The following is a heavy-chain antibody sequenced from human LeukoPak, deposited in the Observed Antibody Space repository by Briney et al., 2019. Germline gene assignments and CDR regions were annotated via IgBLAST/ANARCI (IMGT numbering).Heavy chain of an antibody. V-gene: IGHV4-59*12. Sequence: SETLSLTCTVSGGSISSYYWSWIRQPPGKGLEWIGYVYYSGSTNYNPSLKSRVTISVDTSKNQFSLKLCSVTAADTAVYYCARGDDDFNDPFDYWGQGTLVTVSS. D-gene: IGHD1-1*01. J-gene: IGHJ4*02. CDR2: VYYSGST. CDR1: GGSISSYY. CDR3: ARGDDDFNDPFDY.